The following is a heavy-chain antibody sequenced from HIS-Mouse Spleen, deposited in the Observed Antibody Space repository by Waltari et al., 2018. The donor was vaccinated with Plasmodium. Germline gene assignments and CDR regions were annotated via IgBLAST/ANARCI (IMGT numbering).Heavy chain of an antibody. CDR2: IYSGGST. CDR1: GFTVSSNY. V-gene: IGHV3-53*01. CDR3: ARGMKSSSSAFDI. J-gene: IGHJ3*02. Sequence: EVQLVESGGGLIQPGGSLRLSCAASGFTVSSNYMSWVRQAPGKGLGWVSVIYSGGSTYNADSVKGRFTISRDNSKNTLYLQMNSLRAEDTAVYYCARGMKSSSSAFDIWGQGTMVTVSS. D-gene: IGHD6-6*01.